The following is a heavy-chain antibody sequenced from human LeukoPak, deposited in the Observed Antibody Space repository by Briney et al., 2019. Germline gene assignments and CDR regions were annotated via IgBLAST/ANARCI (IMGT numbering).Heavy chain of an antibody. V-gene: IGHV4-31*03. Sequence: SETLSVTCTVSGCSISSGGSYWSRIHQHPGKCLEWIRYIYSSGSTSYNPSLKSRVTISVDTSKNQFSLKLSSVTAADTAVYYCARDTHYYDRSGFRSYWGQGTLVTVSS. CDR1: GCSISSGGSY. D-gene: IGHD3-22*01. CDR2: IYSSGST. CDR3: ARDTHYYDRSGFRSY. J-gene: IGHJ4*02.